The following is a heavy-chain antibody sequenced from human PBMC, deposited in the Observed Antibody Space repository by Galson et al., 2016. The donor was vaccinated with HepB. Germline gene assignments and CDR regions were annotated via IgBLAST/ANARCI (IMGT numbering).Heavy chain of an antibody. CDR2: IGAYHGNT. Sequence: SVKVSCKAYGNYFTTYGFTWVRQAPGQGLEWMGWIGAYHGNTYSAHTFQDRVTLTRNTFTTTVYLELRSLRLDDTAVYYCAAHSGTNSWGRKALDYWGQGTLITVSS. CDR1: GNYFTTYG. J-gene: IGHJ4*02. D-gene: IGHD1-26*01. CDR3: AAHSGTNSWGRKALDY. V-gene: IGHV1-18*01.